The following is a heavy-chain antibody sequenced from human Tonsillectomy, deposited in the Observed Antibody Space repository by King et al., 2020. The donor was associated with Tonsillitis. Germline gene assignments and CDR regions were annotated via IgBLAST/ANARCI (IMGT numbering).Heavy chain of an antibody. J-gene: IGHJ4*02. D-gene: IGHD3/OR15-3a*01. CDR1: GASINNYY. CDR3: ASTYTWTAIFDY. Sequence: VQLQESGPGLVKPSETLSLTCTVSGASINNYYWSWIRQPPGKGLEWIGYIYYNGSTNYNPSLKSRVTFSVDTSKNQFSLKLSSVTAADAAVYFCASTYTWTAIFDYWGQGTLVTVSS. V-gene: IGHV4-59*01. CDR2: IYYNGST.